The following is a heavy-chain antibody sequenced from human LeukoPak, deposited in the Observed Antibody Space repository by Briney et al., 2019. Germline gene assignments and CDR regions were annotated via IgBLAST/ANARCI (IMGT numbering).Heavy chain of an antibody. CDR2: IISSSSTI. CDR3: ARRRYSSGVDY. Sequence: GGSLRLSCAASGFTFSSYSMNWVRQAPGKGLEWVSYIISSSSTIYYADSVKGRFTISRDNAKNSLYLQMNSLRAEDTAVYYCARRRYSSGVDYWGQGTLVTVSS. CDR1: GFTFSSYS. V-gene: IGHV3-48*04. D-gene: IGHD6-19*01. J-gene: IGHJ4*02.